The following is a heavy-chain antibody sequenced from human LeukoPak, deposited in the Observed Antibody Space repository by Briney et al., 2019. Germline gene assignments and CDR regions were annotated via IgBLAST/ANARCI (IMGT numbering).Heavy chain of an antibody. CDR3: ARHRSRDTMIVRDYFDY. V-gene: IGHV4-4*07. CDR1: GGSISSYY. CDR2: FYTSGST. D-gene: IGHD3-22*01. J-gene: IGHJ4*02. Sequence: SETLSLTCTVSGGSISSYYWNWIRQPAGKGLEWIGRFYTSGSTNYDPSLKSRVTMSVDTSKNQFSLKLSSVTAADTAVYYCARHRSRDTMIVRDYFDYWGRGTLVTVSS.